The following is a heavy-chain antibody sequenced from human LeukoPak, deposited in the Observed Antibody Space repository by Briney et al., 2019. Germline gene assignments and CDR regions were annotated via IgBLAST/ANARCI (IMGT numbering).Heavy chain of an antibody. CDR3: ATDAGSNYGSMDV. Sequence: ASVKVSCKVSGYTFTGLSIRWVRQAPGQGLEWMGGFDPEDGETIYAQKFQGRVTMTADTSTDTAYMELSSLRSEDTAVYYCATDAGSNYGSMDVWGQGTTVTVSS. CDR2: FDPEDGET. V-gene: IGHV1-24*01. D-gene: IGHD1-26*01. CDR1: GYTFTGLS. J-gene: IGHJ6*02.